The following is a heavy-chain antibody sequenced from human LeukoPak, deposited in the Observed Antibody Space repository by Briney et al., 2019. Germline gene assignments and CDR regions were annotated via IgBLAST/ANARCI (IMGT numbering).Heavy chain of an antibody. CDR3: ARSGRVVVVPAASSFDY. Sequence: ASVKVSCKASGHTFTSYYMHWVRQAPGQGLEWMGIINPSGGSTSYAQKFQGRVTMTRDTSTGTVYMELSSLRSEDTAVYYCARSGRVVVVPAASSFDYWGQGTLVTVSS. CDR2: INPSGGST. D-gene: IGHD2-2*01. CDR1: GHTFTSYY. J-gene: IGHJ4*02. V-gene: IGHV1-46*01.